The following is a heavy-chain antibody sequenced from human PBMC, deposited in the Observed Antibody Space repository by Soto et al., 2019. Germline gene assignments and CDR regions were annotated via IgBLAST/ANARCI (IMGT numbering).Heavy chain of an antibody. CDR3: ARKILGSTSRPNYWYFDL. Sequence: EVHLLESGGGLVQPGGSLRLSCAGSGFTFINYAMNWVRQAPGKGLEWVSSISGGGDAAFFPHSVRGRFTISRDNSQNTVTLQMNSLGVDDTAVYYWARKILGSTSRPNYWYFDLWGRGTLVTVSS. CDR2: ISGGGDAA. J-gene: IGHJ2*01. CDR1: GFTFINYA. D-gene: IGHD2-2*01. V-gene: IGHV3-23*01.